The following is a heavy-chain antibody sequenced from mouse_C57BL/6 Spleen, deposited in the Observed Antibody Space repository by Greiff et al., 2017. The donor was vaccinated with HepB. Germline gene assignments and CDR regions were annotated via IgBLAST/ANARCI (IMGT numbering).Heavy chain of an antibody. CDR3: ARRYYWYFDV. Sequence: EVKLMESGGGLVKPGGSLKLSCAASGFTFSDYGMHWVRQAPEKGLEWVAYISSGSSTIYYADTVKGRFTISRDNAKNTLFLQMTSLRSEDTAMYYCARRYYWYFDVWGTGTTVTVSS. V-gene: IGHV5-17*01. D-gene: IGHD2-14*01. CDR1: GFTFSDYG. CDR2: ISSGSSTI. J-gene: IGHJ1*03.